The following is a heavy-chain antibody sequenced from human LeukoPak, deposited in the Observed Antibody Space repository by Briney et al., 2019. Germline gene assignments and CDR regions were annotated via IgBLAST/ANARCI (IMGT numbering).Heavy chain of an antibody. CDR3: ARQGLGGGDGSGAFDI. J-gene: IGHJ3*02. Sequence: GESLKISCKGSGYSFTIYWIGWVRQMPGKGLEWMGIIYPGDSDTRYSPSFQGHVTMTADKSIGTAYLQWSSLKASDTAMYYCARQGLGGGDGSGAFDIWGQGTMVTVSS. CDR1: GYSFTIYW. D-gene: IGHD2-21*02. CDR2: IYPGDSDT. V-gene: IGHV5-51*01.